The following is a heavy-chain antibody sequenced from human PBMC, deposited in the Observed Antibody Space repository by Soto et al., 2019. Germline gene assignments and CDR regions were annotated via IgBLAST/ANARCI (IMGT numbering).Heavy chain of an antibody. D-gene: IGHD1-26*01. CDR3: ARDFGSYFVDYFDY. J-gene: IGHJ4*02. Sequence: GASVKVSCKASGYTFTSYAMHWVRQAPGQRLEWMGWINAGNGNTKYSQKFQGRVTITRDTSASTAYMELSSLRSEDTAVYYCARDFGSYFVDYFDYWGQGTLVTVSS. CDR1: GYTFTSYA. V-gene: IGHV1-3*01. CDR2: INAGNGNT.